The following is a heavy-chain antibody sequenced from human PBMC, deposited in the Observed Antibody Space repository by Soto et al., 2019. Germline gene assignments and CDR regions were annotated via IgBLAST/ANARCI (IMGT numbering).Heavy chain of an antibody. CDR3: TTYGPYYFVS. V-gene: IGHV3-15*01. CDR2: IKSTSAGGTT. CDR1: GFTFTNAW. D-gene: IGHD4-17*01. J-gene: IGHJ4*02. Sequence: GGSLRLSCAASGFTFTNAWMSWVRQAPGKGLEWVGRIKSTSAGGTTDFNTPVKGRFSISRDDSKSTLDLQMNSLKTEDTAVYYCTTYGPYYFVSWGRGTLVTVSS.